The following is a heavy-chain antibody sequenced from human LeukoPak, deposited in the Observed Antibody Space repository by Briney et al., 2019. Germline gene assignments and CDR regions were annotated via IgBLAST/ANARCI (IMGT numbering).Heavy chain of an antibody. CDR2: ISYDGSNK. D-gene: IGHD2-21*02. Sequence: PGGSLRLSCAASGFTFSSYAMHWVRQAPGKGLEWVAVISYDGSNKYYADSVKGRFTISRDNSKNTLYLQMNSLRAEDTAVYYCAREIIVVVTAPGAFDIWGQGTMVTVSS. J-gene: IGHJ3*02. V-gene: IGHV3-30-3*01. CDR3: AREIIVVVTAPGAFDI. CDR1: GFTFSSYA.